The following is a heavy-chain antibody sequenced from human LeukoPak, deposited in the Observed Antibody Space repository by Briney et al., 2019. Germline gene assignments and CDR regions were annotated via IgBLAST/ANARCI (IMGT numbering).Heavy chain of an antibody. CDR3: AKDRSIGTYYTFDS. J-gene: IGHJ4*02. D-gene: IGHD1-26*01. V-gene: IGHV3-7*03. CDR1: GFTFGTFW. CDR2: INQGARET. Sequence: GGSLRLSCEASGFTFGTFWMSWVRQAPGKGLEWVANINQGARETNYVDSVKGRFTIARDDAKNSLYLQMNSLRPEDTAVYYCAKDRSIGTYYTFDSWGQGTLVTVSS.